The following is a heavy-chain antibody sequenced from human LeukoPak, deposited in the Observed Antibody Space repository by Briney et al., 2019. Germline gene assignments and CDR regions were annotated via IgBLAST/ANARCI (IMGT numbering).Heavy chain of an antibody. CDR2: INHSGST. CDR1: GGSFSGYY. CDR3: AREMGMIALDY. V-gene: IGHV4-34*01. Sequence: TSETLSLTCAVYGGSFSGYYWSWIRQPPGKGLEWIGEINHSGSTNYNPSLKSRVTISVDTSKNQFSLKLSSVTAADTAVYYCAREMGMIALDYWGQGTLVTVSS. J-gene: IGHJ4*02. D-gene: IGHD3-22*01.